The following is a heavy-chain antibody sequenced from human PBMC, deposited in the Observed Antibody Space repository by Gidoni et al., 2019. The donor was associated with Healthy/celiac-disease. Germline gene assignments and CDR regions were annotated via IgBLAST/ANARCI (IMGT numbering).Heavy chain of an antibody. CDR1: GFTSRDYY. J-gene: IGHJ6*02. V-gene: IGHV3-11*05. CDR2: ISSSSSYT. CDR3: ARGLDSSGWYGTEGSYGMDV. D-gene: IGHD6-19*01. Sequence: QVQLVESGGGLVKPGGSLRLSCAASGFTSRDYYMSWIRQAPGKGLEWVSYISSSSSYTNYADSVKGRFTISRDNAKNSLYLQMNSLRAEDTAVYYCARGLDSSGWYGTEGSYGMDVWGQGTTVTVSS.